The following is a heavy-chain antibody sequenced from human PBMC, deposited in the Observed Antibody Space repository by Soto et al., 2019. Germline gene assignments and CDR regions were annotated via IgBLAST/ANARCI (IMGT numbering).Heavy chain of an antibody. Sequence: PYETLSRTCAVSGGSISVSYYYWGWLRQSPGKGPERIGSVFYTGFTSYNPSLRSRVSMSIDTSKDQFSLKLKSVTAADTALYFCARQRTSVVTQAYFDVWGPGSLVTVSS. J-gene: IGHJ4*02. V-gene: IGHV4-39*01. D-gene: IGHD2-21*02. CDR2: VFYTGFT. CDR1: GGSISVSYYY. CDR3: ARQRTSVVTQAYFDV.